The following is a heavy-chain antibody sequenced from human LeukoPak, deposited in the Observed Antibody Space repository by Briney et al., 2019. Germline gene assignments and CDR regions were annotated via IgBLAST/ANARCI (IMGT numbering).Heavy chain of an antibody. CDR3: TRARGSSWSDTHFDC. CDR2: TRNKVNSYTT. D-gene: IGHD6-13*01. Sequence: HPGGSLRLSCAASGFTFSDHYMDWVRQAPGKGLEWVGRTRNKVNSYTTEYAASVKGRFTISRDDSKNSLYLQMNSLKTDDTAVYYCTRARGSSWSDTHFDCWGQGTLVTVSS. CDR1: GFTFSDHY. J-gene: IGHJ4*02. V-gene: IGHV3-72*01.